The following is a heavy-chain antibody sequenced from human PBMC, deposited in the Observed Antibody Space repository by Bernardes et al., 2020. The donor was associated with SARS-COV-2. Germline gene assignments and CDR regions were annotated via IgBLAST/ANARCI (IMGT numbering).Heavy chain of an antibody. CDR3: ARASLGFDY. J-gene: IGHJ4*02. D-gene: IGHD7-27*01. CDR2: IGTGGDT. V-gene: IGHV3-13*01. Sequence: GGSLSLSCATSGFIFSNYDIHWVRQATGKGLEWVSAIGTGGDTHYSGSVKGRFTISRENAKNSLYLQMNSLRAGDTAVYYCARASLGFDYWGQGTLVTVSS. CDR1: GFIFSNYD.